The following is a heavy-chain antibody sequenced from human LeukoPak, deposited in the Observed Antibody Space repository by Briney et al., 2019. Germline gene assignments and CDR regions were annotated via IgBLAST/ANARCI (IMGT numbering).Heavy chain of an antibody. Sequence: PGGSLRLSCAASGFTFSSYSMNWVRQAPGKGLEWVSSISSSSSYIYYADSVKGRFTISRDNAKNSLYLQMNSLRAEDTAVYYCARFSGEGRIQLWLGLSKQGFDYWGQGTLVTVSS. CDR1: GFTFSSYS. CDR2: ISSSSSYI. CDR3: ARFSGEGRIQLWLGLSKQGFDY. D-gene: IGHD5-18*01. J-gene: IGHJ4*02. V-gene: IGHV3-21*01.